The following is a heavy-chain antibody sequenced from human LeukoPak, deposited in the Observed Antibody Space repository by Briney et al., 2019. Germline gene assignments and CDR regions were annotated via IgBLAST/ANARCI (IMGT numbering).Heavy chain of an antibody. Sequence: ASVKVSCKASGYTFTGYYMHWVRQAPGQGLEWVAWINPNSGGTNYAQKFQGRFTMTRDTSISTAYMEMNRLRSEDTAVYYCASCVWGSSGDYWGQGTLVTVSS. CDR3: ASCVWGSSGDY. CDR1: GYTFTGYY. D-gene: IGHD3-16*01. J-gene: IGHJ4*02. CDR2: INPNSGGT. V-gene: IGHV1-2*02.